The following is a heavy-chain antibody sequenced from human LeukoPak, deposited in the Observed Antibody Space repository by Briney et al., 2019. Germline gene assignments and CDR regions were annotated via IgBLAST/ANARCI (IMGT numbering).Heavy chain of an antibody. CDR1: GYTFTGYY. Sequence: ASVKVSCKASGYTFTGYYMHWVRQAPGQGLEWMGTTIPILDTANYARNFQGKVSITADKSTSTAYMELDSLTSNDTAVYYCARGIRGGYFDYRGQGTLVTVSS. V-gene: IGHV1-69*08. CDR3: ARGIRGGYFDY. J-gene: IGHJ4*02. CDR2: TIPILDTA. D-gene: IGHD3-16*01.